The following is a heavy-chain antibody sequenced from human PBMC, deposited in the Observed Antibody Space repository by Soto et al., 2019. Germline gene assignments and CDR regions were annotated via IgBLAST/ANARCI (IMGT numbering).Heavy chain of an antibody. CDR3: ARASPYGDYALDY. CDR1: GGSISSYY. CDR2: ISYSGST. J-gene: IGHJ4*02. Sequence: LSLTCTVSGGSISSYYWIWIRQPPGKGLEWIGYISYSGSTNYNPSLKSRPTISVDTSKNQFSLKLRSVTAADTAVYYCARASPYGDYALDYWGQGTLVTVSS. D-gene: IGHD4-17*01. V-gene: IGHV4-59*01.